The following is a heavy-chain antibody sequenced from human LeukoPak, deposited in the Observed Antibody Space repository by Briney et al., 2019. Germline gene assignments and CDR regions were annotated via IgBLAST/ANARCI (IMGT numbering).Heavy chain of an antibody. J-gene: IGHJ4*02. CDR1: GDSVSSNSAA. Sequence: SQTLSLTCAISGDSVSSNSAAWNWIRQSPSRGLEWLGRTYYRSKWYNDYAVSVKSRITINPDTSKNQFSLQLNSVTPEDTAVYYCARVVDSSGWYGNYFDYWGQGTLVTVSS. CDR2: TYYRSKWYN. D-gene: IGHD6-19*01. CDR3: ARVVDSSGWYGNYFDY. V-gene: IGHV6-1*01.